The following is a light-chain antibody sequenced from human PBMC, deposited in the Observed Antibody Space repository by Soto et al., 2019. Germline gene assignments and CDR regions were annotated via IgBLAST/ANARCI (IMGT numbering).Light chain of an antibody. Sequence: EIVLTQSPATLSLSPGERATLSCRASQSIKRNQLAWYQHKPGQAPRLLINAASSRATGTPDRFSGSVSGTDFTLTISRLEPEDFXXXXXXXYXXSTYTFGQGTQLEIK. J-gene: IGKJ2*01. CDR1: QSIKRNQ. V-gene: IGKV3D-20*02. CDR3: XXYXXSTYT. CDR2: AAS.